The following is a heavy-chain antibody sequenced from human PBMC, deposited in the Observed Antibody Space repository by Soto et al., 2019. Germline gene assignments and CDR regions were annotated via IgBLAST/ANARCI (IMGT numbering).Heavy chain of an antibody. J-gene: IGHJ5*02. Sequence: QVQLQESGPGLVKPSQTLSLTCTVSGGSISSDNYYWSWIRQHPGKGLEWIGYIYYSGSTSYNPSLKSRVTISVDTSKNQFSLKLSSVTAADTAMYYCATMVTRWVGFDPWGQGTLVTVSS. CDR1: GGSISSDNYY. CDR3: ATMVTRWVGFDP. V-gene: IGHV4-31*03. CDR2: IYYSGST. D-gene: IGHD4-17*01.